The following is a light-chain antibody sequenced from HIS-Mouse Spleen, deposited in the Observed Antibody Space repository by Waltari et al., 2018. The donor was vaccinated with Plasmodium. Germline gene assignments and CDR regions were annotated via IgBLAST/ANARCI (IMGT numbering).Light chain of an antibody. J-gene: IGKJ4*01. CDR1: QDISNY. Sequence: DIQMTQSPSSLSPSVGDRVTITCEARQDISNYLNWYQQKPGNAPQLLIYDASNLETGVPSRFSGSGSGTDFTFTISSLQPEDIATYYCQQYDNLPLTFGGGTKVEIK. CDR3: QQYDNLPLT. V-gene: IGKV1-33*01. CDR2: DAS.